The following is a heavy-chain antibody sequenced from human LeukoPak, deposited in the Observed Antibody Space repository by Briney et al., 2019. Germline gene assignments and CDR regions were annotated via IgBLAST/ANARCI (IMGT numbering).Heavy chain of an antibody. CDR3: AAVFSPVSPLGRAMTY. J-gene: IGHJ4*02. V-gene: IGHV1-18*01. CDR2: IRAYNGNT. Sequence: ASVKVSCMDSGYTFTSYGISWVRQAPGQGLDWMGWIRAYNGNTNYAQKLQGRVTMTTDTSTSTAYMELRSLRSDDTAVYYCAAVFSPVSPLGRAMTYWGQGTLVTVSS. D-gene: IGHD2-21*01. CDR1: GYTFTSYG.